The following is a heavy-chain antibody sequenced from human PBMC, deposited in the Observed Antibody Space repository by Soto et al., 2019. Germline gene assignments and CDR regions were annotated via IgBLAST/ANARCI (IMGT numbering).Heavy chain of an antibody. CDR3: ARLMITFWAVLDDS. V-gene: IGHV1-2*02. CDR2: IFPNSGGT. CDR1: GYSFSDFY. J-gene: IGHJ4*02. D-gene: IGHD3-16*02. Sequence: QVQLVQSGAEVKKPGASVKVSCKASGYSFSDFYIHWVRQAPGQGLEWMGWIFPNSGGTKYEQKFQGRVTMTRDTSINTAYMELSNMTSADTAIYYCARLMITFWAVLDDSWGQGTLVTVSS.